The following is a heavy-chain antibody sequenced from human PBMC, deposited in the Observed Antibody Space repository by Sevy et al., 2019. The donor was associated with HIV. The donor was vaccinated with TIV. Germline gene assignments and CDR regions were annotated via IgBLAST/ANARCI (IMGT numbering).Heavy chain of an antibody. CDR2: INPNSGGT. CDR1: GYTFTGYY. CDR3: ARVDIVEVPAATVPLDY. V-gene: IGHV1-2*02. J-gene: IGHJ4*02. Sequence: ASVKVSCKASGYTFTGYYMHWVRQAPGQGLEWMGWINPNSGGTNYAQKFQGRVTMTRDTSISTAYMELSRLRSDDTAVYYCARVDIVEVPAATVPLDYWGQGTLVTVSS. D-gene: IGHD2-2*01.